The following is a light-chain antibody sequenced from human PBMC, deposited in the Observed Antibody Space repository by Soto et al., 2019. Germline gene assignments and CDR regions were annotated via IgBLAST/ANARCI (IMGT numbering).Light chain of an antibody. J-gene: IGLJ3*02. CDR1: SSDVGGYNY. Sequence: QSALTQPASVSGSPGQSITISCTGTSSDVGGYNYVSCYQQHPGKAPKFMIYEVSNRPSGVSNRFSGSKSGNTASLTISGLQAEDEADYYCSSYTSSSTHWVFGGGTKLTVL. CDR2: EVS. V-gene: IGLV2-14*01. CDR3: SSYTSSSTHWV.